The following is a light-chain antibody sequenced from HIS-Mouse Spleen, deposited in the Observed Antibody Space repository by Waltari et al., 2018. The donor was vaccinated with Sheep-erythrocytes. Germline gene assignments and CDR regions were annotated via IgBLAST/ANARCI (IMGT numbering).Light chain of an antibody. J-gene: IGLJ2*01. CDR1: SSNIGNNY. CDR3: GTWDSSLSAGV. Sequence: QSVLTQPPSVSAAPGQKVTISCSGSSSNIGNNYVSWYQQLPGTAPKLLIYDNKKRPSRIPDRFSGSKSGTSATLGITGLQTGDEADYYCGTWDSSLSAGVFGGGTKLTVL. V-gene: IGLV1-51*01. CDR2: DNK.